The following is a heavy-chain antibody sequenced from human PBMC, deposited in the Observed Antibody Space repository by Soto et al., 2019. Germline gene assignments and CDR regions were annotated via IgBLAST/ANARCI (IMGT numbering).Heavy chain of an antibody. CDR1: GFAFSSYT. CDR2: ISASGGST. J-gene: IGHJ4*02. CDR3: AKDRGGLARGWEYYEF. V-gene: IGHV3-23*01. Sequence: VGSLRLSCAASGFAFSSYTMSWVRQTPGKGLEWVSSISASGGSTYYGDSLRGRFTISRDNSKNTLNLHIKSLGVEDSAVYYCAKDRGGLARGWEYYEFWGQGNTVSDS. D-gene: IGHD3-22*01.